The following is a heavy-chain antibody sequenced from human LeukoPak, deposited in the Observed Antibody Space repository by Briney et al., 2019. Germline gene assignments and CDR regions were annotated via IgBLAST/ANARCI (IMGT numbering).Heavy chain of an antibody. J-gene: IGHJ4*02. Sequence: SETLSLTCTVSGGSISSYYWSWIRQPPGKGLEWIGYIYYSGSTNYNPSLKSRVTISVDTSKNQFSLKLSSVTAADTAVYYCARSGYSSGWFLYYFDYRGQGTLVTVSS. CDR2: IYYSGST. CDR1: GGSISSYY. CDR3: ARSGYSSGWFLYYFDY. D-gene: IGHD6-19*01. V-gene: IGHV4-59*01.